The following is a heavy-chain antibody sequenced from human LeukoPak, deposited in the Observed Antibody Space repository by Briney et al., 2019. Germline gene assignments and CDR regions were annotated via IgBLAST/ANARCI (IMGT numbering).Heavy chain of an antibody. Sequence: ASVKVSCKASGYTFTSYDINWVRQATGQGLEWMGWMNPNSGNTGYAQKFQGRVTMTRNTSISTAYMELSSLRSEDTAVYYCASEHRIAVTGGGGFDPWGQGTLVTVSS. CDR3: ASEHRIAVTGGGGFDP. CDR2: MNPNSGNT. D-gene: IGHD6-19*01. J-gene: IGHJ5*01. V-gene: IGHV1-8*01. CDR1: GYTFTSYD.